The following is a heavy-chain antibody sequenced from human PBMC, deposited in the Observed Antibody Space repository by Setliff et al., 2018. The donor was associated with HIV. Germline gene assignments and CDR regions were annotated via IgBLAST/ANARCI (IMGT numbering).Heavy chain of an antibody. CDR1: GGTFSSYA. D-gene: IGHD6-6*01. Sequence: GASVKVSCKASGGTFSSYAISWVRQAPGQGLEWMGGIIPIFGTTSCAQKFQGRVTITADESTSTAYMELSSLRSEDTAVYYCARVRSSSSWPLLNYGMDVWVQGTTVTVSS. CDR3: ARVRSSSSWPLLNYGMDV. J-gene: IGHJ6*02. V-gene: IGHV1-69*13. CDR2: IIPIFGTT.